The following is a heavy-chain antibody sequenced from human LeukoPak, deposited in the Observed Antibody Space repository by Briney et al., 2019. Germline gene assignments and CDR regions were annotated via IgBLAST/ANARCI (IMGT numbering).Heavy chain of an antibody. J-gene: IGHJ4*02. CDR1: GFTFSSYG. Sequence: GGSLRLSCAASGFTFSSYGMHWVRQAPGKGLESLAVISFDGSHKYYADSVKGRFTISRDNSKNTLYLQMNSLGAEDTAVYYCAKDRGSTGGFDYWGQGTLVTVSS. D-gene: IGHD1-14*01. V-gene: IGHV3-30*18. CDR3: AKDRGSTGGFDY. CDR2: ISFDGSHK.